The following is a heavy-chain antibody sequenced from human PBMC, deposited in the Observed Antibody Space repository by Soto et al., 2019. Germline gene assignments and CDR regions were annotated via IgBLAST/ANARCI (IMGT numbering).Heavy chain of an antibody. CDR1: GFTFSSYA. CDR2: ISGSGGST. V-gene: IGHV3-23*01. D-gene: IGHD2-2*01. J-gene: IGHJ4*02. Sequence: GGSLRLSCAASGFTFSSYAMSWVRQAPGKGLEWVSAISGSGGSTYYADSVKGRFTISRDNSKNTLYLQMNSLRAEDTAVYYCAKVDYYCSSTSCYPSPFDYWGRGTLVTVSS. CDR3: AKVDYYCSSTSCYPSPFDY.